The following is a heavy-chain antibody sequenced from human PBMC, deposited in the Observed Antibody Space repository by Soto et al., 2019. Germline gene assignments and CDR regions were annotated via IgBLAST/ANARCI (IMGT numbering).Heavy chain of an antibody. CDR1: QFTFSYYA. J-gene: IGHJ2*01. CDR3: AKGRPPFDL. D-gene: IGHD6-6*01. CDR2: ISGAGGST. Sequence: EVQLLESGGGLVQPGGSLRLSCAASQFTFSYYAMGWVRQAPGKGLEWVSLISGAGGSTNYADSVKGRFAISRDNSENTLYLQMNSLSAEDTAVYYCAKGRPPFDLWGRGTLVIVYS. V-gene: IGHV3-23*01.